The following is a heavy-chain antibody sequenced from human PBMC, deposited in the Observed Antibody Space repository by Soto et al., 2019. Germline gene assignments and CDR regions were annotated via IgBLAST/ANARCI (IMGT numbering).Heavy chain of an antibody. CDR1: GFTFSSYA. CDR2: ISGSGDST. V-gene: IGHV3-23*01. CDR3: ARRSSSWYFDY. D-gene: IGHD6-13*01. J-gene: IGHJ4*02. Sequence: EVQLLESGGGLVQPGGSLRLSCAASGFTFSSYAMNWVRQAPGKGLEWVLVISGSGDSTYYADSVKGRFTISRDNSKNTLYLQMNSLRAEDTAVYYCARRSSSWYFDYWGQGTLVTVSS.